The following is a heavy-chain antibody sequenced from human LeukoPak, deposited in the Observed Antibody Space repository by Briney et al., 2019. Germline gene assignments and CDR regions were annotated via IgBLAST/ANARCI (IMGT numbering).Heavy chain of an antibody. V-gene: IGHV6-1*01. CDR2: TYYRSKWYN. CDR1: GGTVSSNSAA. CDR3: ARGYSSGWGSVDY. Sequence: SQTLSLTCAISGGTVSSNSAAWNWIRQSPSRGLEWLGRTYYRSKWYNDYAVSVKSRITINPDTSKNQFSLQLNSVTPEDTAVYYCARGYSSGWGSVDYWGQGTLVTVSP. J-gene: IGHJ4*02. D-gene: IGHD6-19*01.